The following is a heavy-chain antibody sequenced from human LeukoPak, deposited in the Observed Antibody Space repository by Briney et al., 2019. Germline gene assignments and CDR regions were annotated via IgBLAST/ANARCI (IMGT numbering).Heavy chain of an antibody. V-gene: IGHV3-7*01. D-gene: IGHD4-17*01. CDR3: AREGPSVTPYY. CDR1: GFKFSSNW. Sequence: PGGSLRLPCAASGFKFSSNWMSWVRQAPGKGLEWVANIKQGGSEKYYVDSVKGRFTISRDNAKNSLYLQMNSLRAEDTAVYYCAREGPSVTPYYWGQGTLVTVSS. CDR2: IKQGGSEK. J-gene: IGHJ4*02.